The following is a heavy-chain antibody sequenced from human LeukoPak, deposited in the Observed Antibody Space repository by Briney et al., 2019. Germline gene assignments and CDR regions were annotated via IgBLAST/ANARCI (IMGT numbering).Heavy chain of an antibody. J-gene: IGHJ4*02. D-gene: IGHD1-26*01. CDR2: INPNSGGT. Sequence: PGASVKVSCKASGYTFTGYYMHWVRQAPGQGLEWMGWINPNSGGTNYAQKFQGRVTMTRDTSISTAYMELSRLRSDDTAVYYCARDREVGVGALVFDYWGQGTLVTVSS. V-gene: IGHV1-2*02. CDR1: GYTFTGYY. CDR3: ARDREVGVGALVFDY.